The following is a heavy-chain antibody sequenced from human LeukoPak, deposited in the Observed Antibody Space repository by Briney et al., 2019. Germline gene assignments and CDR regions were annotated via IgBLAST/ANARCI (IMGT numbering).Heavy chain of an antibody. CDR3: AKDMTGPDDS. Sequence: GGSLRLSCAASGFPFSAYCVHWVRQAPGKGLLWVSRINTNGTYTSYADSVKGRFTISRDNAQNTLFLQMTSLRVEDTAVYYCAKDMTGPDDSWGPGTLVTVSS. V-gene: IGHV3-74*01. CDR2: INTNGTYT. CDR1: GFPFSAYC. J-gene: IGHJ4*02. D-gene: IGHD3-16*01.